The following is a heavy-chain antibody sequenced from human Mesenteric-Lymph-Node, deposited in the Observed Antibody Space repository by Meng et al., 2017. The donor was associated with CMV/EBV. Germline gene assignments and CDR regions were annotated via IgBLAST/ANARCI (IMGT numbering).Heavy chain of an antibody. CDR1: GFTFNTYW. CDR3: TRGSFYFDH. D-gene: IGHD6-19*01. CDR2: INSDGSTT. J-gene: IGHJ4*02. V-gene: IGHV3-74*01. Sequence: GGSLRLSCAASGFTFNTYWMHWVRQAPGEGLVWVSRINSDGSTTKYADSVKGRFTISRDNAKNTLYLQMNSLRAEDTAVYYCTRGSFYFDHWGQGTQVTVSS.